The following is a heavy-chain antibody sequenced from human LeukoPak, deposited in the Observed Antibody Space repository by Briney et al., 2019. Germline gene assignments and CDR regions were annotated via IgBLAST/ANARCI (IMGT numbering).Heavy chain of an antibody. D-gene: IGHD3-22*01. V-gene: IGHV3-74*01. CDR2: IDGAGSTT. CDR3: APSHYDSSAYFDY. CDR1: GFTFSDYW. Sequence: GGSLRLSCAASGFTFSDYWMFWVRQVPGKGLMWVSRIDGAGSTTTYADTVKGRFTISRDNAKNTLYLQMNSLRAEDTAMYYCAPSHYDSSAYFDYWGQGTLVTVSS. J-gene: IGHJ4*02.